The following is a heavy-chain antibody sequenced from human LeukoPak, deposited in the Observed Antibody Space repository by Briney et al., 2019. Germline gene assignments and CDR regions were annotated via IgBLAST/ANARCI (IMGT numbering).Heavy chain of an antibody. D-gene: IGHD2-8*01. J-gene: IGHJ3*02. V-gene: IGHV4-39*01. Sequence: SETLSLTCTVSGGSISNSDYYWGWIRQPPGKGLQWIGSIYYTGSTFYNPSLKSRVTISIDTSKNQFSLNLSSVTAADTAVYYCARHRQYDADVFDIWGQGTMVTVSS. CDR2: IYYTGST. CDR3: ARHRQYDADVFDI. CDR1: GGSISNSDYY.